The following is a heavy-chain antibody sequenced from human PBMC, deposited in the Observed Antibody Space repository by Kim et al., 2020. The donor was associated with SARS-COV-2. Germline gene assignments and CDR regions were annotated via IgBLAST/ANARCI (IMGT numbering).Heavy chain of an antibody. CDR1: GFTFNTFA. V-gene: IGHV3-73*01. Sequence: GGSLRLSCAASGFTFNTFAIHWVRQPSGKGLEWVGRIRSKANGYTTAYAASVKGRFTVSRDDSKTTAYLRMKSLKAEDTAVYYCARRGGSDAFDVWGRGTMVIVSA. CDR2: IRSKANGYTT. J-gene: IGHJ3*01. CDR3: ARRGGSDAFDV. D-gene: IGHD3-16*01.